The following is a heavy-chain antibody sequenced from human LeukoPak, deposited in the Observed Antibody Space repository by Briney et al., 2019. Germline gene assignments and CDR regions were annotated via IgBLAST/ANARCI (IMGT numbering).Heavy chain of an antibody. Sequence: PGGSLRLSCAASGFTVSSNYMSWVRQAPGKGLEWVSVIYSGGSTYYADSVKGRFTISRDNSKNTLYLQMNSLRAEDTAVYYCAREAIFGDKTYYYYGMDVWGQGTTVTVSS. CDR2: IYSGGST. V-gene: IGHV3-53*01. CDR3: AREAIFGDKTYYYYGMDV. D-gene: IGHD3-3*01. J-gene: IGHJ6*02. CDR1: GFTVSSNY.